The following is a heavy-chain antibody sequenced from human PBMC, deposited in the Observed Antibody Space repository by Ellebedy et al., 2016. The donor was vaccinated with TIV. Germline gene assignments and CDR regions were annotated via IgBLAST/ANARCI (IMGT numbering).Heavy chain of an antibody. CDR3: ARGPLRYFDWVYYYHGMDV. CDR2: IYYSGYT. V-gene: IGHV4-59*08. D-gene: IGHD3-9*01. J-gene: IGHJ6*02. Sequence: MPSETLSLTCTVSGGSISTYYWSWILQPPGQGLEWIGYIYYSGYTEYNPSLKRRVTISLDTSKDQFSLRLSSVTAADTAVYYCARGPLRYFDWVYYYHGMDVWGQGTTVTVSS. CDR1: GGSISTYY.